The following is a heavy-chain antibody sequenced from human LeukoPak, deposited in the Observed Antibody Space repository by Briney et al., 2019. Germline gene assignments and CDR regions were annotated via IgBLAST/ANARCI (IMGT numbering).Heavy chain of an antibody. CDR2: IYHSGST. D-gene: IGHD3-22*01. J-gene: IGHJ4*02. Sequence: SETLSLTCTVSGASISSYYWGWIRQPPGKGLEWIGSIYHSGSTYYNPSLKSRVTISVDTSKNQFSLKLSSVTAADTAVYYCARARYYDSSGYMFDYWGQGTLVTVSS. CDR1: GASISSYY. CDR3: ARARYYDSSGYMFDY. V-gene: IGHV4-38-2*02.